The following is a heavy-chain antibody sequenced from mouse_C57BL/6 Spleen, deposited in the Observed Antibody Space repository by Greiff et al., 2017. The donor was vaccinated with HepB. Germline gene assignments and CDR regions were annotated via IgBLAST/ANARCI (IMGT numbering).Heavy chain of an antibody. J-gene: IGHJ4*01. D-gene: IGHD1-1*01. Sequence: QVQLQQPGAELVRPGSSVKLSCKASGYTFTSYWMDWVKQRPGQGLEWIGNIYPSDSETHYNQKFKDKATLTVDKSSSTAYMQLSSLSSEDSAVYYCARSDYYGSTPYYAMDYWGQRTSVTVSS. CDR1: GYTFTSYW. CDR3: ARSDYYGSTPYYAMDY. V-gene: IGHV1-61*01. CDR2: IYPSDSET.